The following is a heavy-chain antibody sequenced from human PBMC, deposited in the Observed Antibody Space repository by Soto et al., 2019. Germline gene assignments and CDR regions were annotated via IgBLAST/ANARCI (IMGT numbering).Heavy chain of an antibody. Sequence: EVQVLESGGGLVQPGGSLRLSCVGSGFIFSNYAMAWVRQAPGKGLEWVSGFGGSGGTYYADSVKGRYTISRDNSKNTLYLQMNSLRVEATAVYYCAKSQSSLYYMDVWGKGTAVTVSS. CDR1: GFIFSNYA. CDR2: FGGSGGT. J-gene: IGHJ6*03. V-gene: IGHV3-23*01. CDR3: AKSQSSLYYMDV.